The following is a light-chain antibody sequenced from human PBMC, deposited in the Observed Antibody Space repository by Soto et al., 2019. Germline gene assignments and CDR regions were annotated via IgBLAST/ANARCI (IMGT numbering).Light chain of an antibody. J-gene: IGKJ4*01. CDR3: QKYNSARALT. Sequence: DIQMTQSPSSLSASVGDRVTITCRASQGISNYLAWYQQKPGKVPKLLIYAASTLQSGVPSRFSGSGSGTDFTLTISSLQPEDVATYYCQKYNSARALTFGGGTNVDIK. V-gene: IGKV1-27*01. CDR2: AAS. CDR1: QGISNY.